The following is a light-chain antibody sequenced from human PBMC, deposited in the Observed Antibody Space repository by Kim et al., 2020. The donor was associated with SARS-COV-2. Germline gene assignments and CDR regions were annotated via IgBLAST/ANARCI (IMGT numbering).Light chain of an antibody. J-gene: IGKJ5*01. CDR3: LQHSTYPIT. CDR2: CAS. V-gene: IGKV1-17*01. CDR1: QEIWND. Sequence: AFGGERVHNPCPESQEIWNDLGRDPPNPGRAPKRLIYCASRLQRGVPSRFSGSGSGTEFTLTISSVQPEDFATYFCLQHSTYPITFGQGTRLEIK.